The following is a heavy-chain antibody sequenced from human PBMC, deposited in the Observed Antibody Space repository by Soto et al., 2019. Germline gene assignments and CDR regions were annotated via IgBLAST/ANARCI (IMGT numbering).Heavy chain of an antibody. CDR1: GFTFSSYA. J-gene: IGHJ4*02. CDR2: ISYDGSNK. V-gene: IGHV3-30-3*01. D-gene: IGHD3-10*01. CDR3: ARDGVRGPSSFFDY. Sequence: QVQLVESGGGVVQPGRSLRLSCAASGFTFSSYAMHWVRQAPGKGLEWVAVISYDGSNKYYADSVKGRFTISRDNSKNTLYLQMNSLRAEDTAVYYCARDGVRGPSSFFDYWGQGTLFTVSS.